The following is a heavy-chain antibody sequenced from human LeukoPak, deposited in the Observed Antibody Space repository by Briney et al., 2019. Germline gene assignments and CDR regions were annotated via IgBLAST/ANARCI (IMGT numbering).Heavy chain of an antibody. D-gene: IGHD3-10*01. CDR3: AKDPPLLWFGELLSSYFDY. Sequence: GGSLRLSCAASGFTLSSYAMSWVRQAPGKGLEWVSAISGSGGSTYYADSVKGRFTISRDNSKNTLYLQMNSLRAEDTAVYYCAKDPPLLWFGELLSSYFDYWGQGTLVTVSS. CDR1: GFTLSSYA. V-gene: IGHV3-23*01. CDR2: ISGSGGST. J-gene: IGHJ4*02.